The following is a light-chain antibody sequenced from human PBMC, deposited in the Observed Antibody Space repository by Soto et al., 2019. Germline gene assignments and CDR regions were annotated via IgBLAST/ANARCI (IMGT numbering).Light chain of an antibody. Sequence: EIVLTQSPGTLSLSPGERATLSCRASQSVSSGYLAWYQQRVGQAPRLLIYSASSRATGIPDRFSGSGSGTDFTLTISSLEPEDFAVYYCQQFASSPWTFGRGTKVEVK. V-gene: IGKV3-20*01. CDR2: SAS. CDR3: QQFASSPWT. J-gene: IGKJ1*01. CDR1: QSVSSGY.